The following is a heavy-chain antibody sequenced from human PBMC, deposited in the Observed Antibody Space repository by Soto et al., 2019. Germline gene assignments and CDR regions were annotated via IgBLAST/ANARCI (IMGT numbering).Heavy chain of an antibody. D-gene: IGHD3-10*01. CDR1: GFTFSSYG. J-gene: IGHJ4*02. CDR2: ISYDGSNK. V-gene: IGHV3-30*18. Sequence: GGSLRLSCAASGFTFSSYGMHWVRQAPGKGLEWVAVISYDGSNKYYADSVKGRFTISRDNSKNTLYLQMNSLRAEDTAVYYCAKLSSGVRVDFDYWGKGTLVTVS. CDR3: AKLSSGVRVDFDY.